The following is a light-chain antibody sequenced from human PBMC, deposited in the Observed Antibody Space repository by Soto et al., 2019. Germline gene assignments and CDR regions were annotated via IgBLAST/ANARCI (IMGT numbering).Light chain of an antibody. CDR3: QQRGYT. CDR2: DAS. V-gene: IGKV3-11*01. J-gene: IGKJ2*01. Sequence: EIVLTQSPATLSLSPGERATLSCRASQSVSSYLAWYQQKPGQAPRLLLHDASSKATGIPARFSGSGSGTALTLTISSLEPEGFAVYYSQQRGYTFGQGTKLEI. CDR1: QSVSSY.